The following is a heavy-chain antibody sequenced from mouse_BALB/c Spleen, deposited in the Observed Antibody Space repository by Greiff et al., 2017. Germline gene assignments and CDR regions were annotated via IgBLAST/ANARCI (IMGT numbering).Heavy chain of an antibody. CDR3: ARDRYDGFDY. V-gene: IGHV7-3*02. CDR2: IRNKANGYTT. D-gene: IGHD2-14*01. CDR1: GFTFTDHY. J-gene: IGHJ2*01. Sequence: EVMLVESGGGLVQPGGSLRLSCATSGFTFTDHYMSWVRQPPGKALEWLGFIRNKANGYTTEYSASVKGRFTISRDNSQSILYLQMNTLRAEDSATYYCARDRYDGFDYGGQGTTLTVSA.